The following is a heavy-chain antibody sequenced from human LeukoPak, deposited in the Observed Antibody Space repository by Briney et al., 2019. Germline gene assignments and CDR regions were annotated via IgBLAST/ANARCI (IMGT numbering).Heavy chain of an antibody. CDR3: ARDGYYYDSSGRGHDAFDI. Sequence: SETLSLTCTVSGGSISSYYWSWIRQPPGKGLEWIGYIYYSGSTNYNPSLKSRVTISVDTSKNQFSLKLSSVTAADTAVYYCARDGYYYDSSGRGHDAFDIWGQGTMVTVSS. J-gene: IGHJ3*02. V-gene: IGHV4-59*12. CDR1: GGSISSYY. CDR2: IYYSGST. D-gene: IGHD3-22*01.